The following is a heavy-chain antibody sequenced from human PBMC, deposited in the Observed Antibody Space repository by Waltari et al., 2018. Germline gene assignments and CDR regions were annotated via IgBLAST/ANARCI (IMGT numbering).Heavy chain of an antibody. CDR1: GGSISSYY. J-gene: IGHJ4*02. CDR2: IYYSGST. D-gene: IGHD2-21*02. Sequence: QVQLQESGPGLVKPSETLSLTCTVSGGSISSYYWSWIRQPPGKGLEWIGYIYYSGSTNYNPSLKSRVTISVDTSKNQFSLKLSSVTAADTAVYYCARRASYGGNSRLDYWGQGTLVTVSS. V-gene: IGHV4-59*01. CDR3: ARRASYGGNSRLDY.